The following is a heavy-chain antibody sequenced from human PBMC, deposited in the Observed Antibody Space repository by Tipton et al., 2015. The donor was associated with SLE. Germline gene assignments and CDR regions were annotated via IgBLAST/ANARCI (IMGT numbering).Heavy chain of an antibody. CDR3: AGSLRRDGYNTGLGFDY. V-gene: IGHV4-30-4*01. D-gene: IGHD5-24*01. CDR2: IYYSRST. CDR1: GGSINSGDYY. Sequence: TLSLTCTVSGGSINSGDYYCSWIRQPPGKGLEWIGYIYYSRSTHYNPSLKSRVTISVDTSKNHFSLKLSSVTAADTAMYYCAGSLRRDGYNTGLGFDYWGQGALVTVSS. J-gene: IGHJ4*02.